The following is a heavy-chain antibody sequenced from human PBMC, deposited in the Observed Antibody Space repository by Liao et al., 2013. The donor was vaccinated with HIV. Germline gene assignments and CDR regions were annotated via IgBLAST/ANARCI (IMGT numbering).Heavy chain of an antibody. CDR2: VYSSGST. CDR1: GGSLSGYY. V-gene: IGHV4-4*07. Sequence: QVQLQESGPGLVKPSETLSLTCNVSGGSLSGYYWSWMRQPAGKGLEWIGRVYSSGSTNCNPSLQSRVSMSVDTSTNQFSLTLTSVTAADTAVYFCARGGGYCGGSGCYSDWLDPWGQGTLVTVSS. D-gene: IGHD2-2*03. J-gene: IGHJ5*02. CDR3: ARGGGYCGGSGCYSDWLDP.